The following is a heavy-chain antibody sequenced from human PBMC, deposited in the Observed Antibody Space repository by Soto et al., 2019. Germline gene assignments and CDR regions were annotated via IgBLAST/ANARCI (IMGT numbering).Heavy chain of an antibody. J-gene: IGHJ6*02. CDR1: GGDFLSYT. CDR3: AQMWFGELWHGMDV. V-gene: IGHV1-69*02. CDR2: IIPILDVA. D-gene: IGHD3-10*01. Sequence: QLVQSGAEVKKPGSSVKVSCKASGGDFLSYTISWVRQAPGQGPEWMGTIIPILDVAKNAQKFQGRVAITADKAPSTVYMELRNLRSDDTAVYYCAQMWFGELWHGMDVWGQGTTITVSS.